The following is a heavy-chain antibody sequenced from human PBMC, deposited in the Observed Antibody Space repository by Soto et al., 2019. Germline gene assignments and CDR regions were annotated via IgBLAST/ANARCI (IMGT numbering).Heavy chain of an antibody. CDR2: IYHSGST. V-gene: IGHV4-4*02. D-gene: IGHD6-19*01. J-gene: IGHJ5*02. Sequence: SETLSLTCAVSGGSISSSNWWSWVRQPPGKGLEWIGEIYHSGSTNYNPSLKSRVTISVDKSKNQFSLKLSSVTAADTAVYYCAREVAVAGRNWFDPWGQGTLVTVSS. CDR1: GGSISSSNW. CDR3: AREVAVAGRNWFDP.